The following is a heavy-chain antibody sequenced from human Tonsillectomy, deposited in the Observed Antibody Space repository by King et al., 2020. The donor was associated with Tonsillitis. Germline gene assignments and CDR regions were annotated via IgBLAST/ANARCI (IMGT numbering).Heavy chain of an antibody. CDR1: GFTFSTYW. CDR2: IKQDGSEK. CDR3: ARDIVVVPSSMRAYYYGLDV. J-gene: IGHJ6*02. Sequence: EVQLVESGGGLVQPGGSLRLSCAASGFTFSTYWMSWVRQAPGKGLEWVANIKQDGSEKYYVDSVKGRFTISRDNAKNSLSLQMNSLRAEDTAVYYCARDIVVVPSSMRAYYYGLDVWGQGTTVTVSS. D-gene: IGHD2-2*01. V-gene: IGHV3-7*01.